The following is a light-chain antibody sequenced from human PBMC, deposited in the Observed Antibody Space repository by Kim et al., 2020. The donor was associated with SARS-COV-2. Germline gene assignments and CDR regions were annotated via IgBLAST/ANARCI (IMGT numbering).Light chain of an antibody. CDR3: NSRDKSGDHVV. CDR2: GKN. CDR1: SLRTYY. Sequence: ALGQKVRITCQGDSLRTYYASWYQQKPGQAPILVIYGKNNRPSGIPDRFSGSSSGNTASLTVTGAQAVDEADYYCNSRDKSGDHVVFGGGTQLTVL. J-gene: IGLJ2*01. V-gene: IGLV3-19*01.